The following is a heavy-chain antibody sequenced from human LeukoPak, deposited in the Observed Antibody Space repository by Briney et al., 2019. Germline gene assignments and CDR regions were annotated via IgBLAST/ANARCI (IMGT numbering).Heavy chain of an antibody. CDR3: ARGRTYYYDSSGYRYFDY. D-gene: IGHD3-22*01. CDR1: GGSVSSGSYY. Sequence: SETLSLTCTISGGSVSSGSYYWSWIRQPPGKGLEWIGYIHYSGSTKYNPSLKSRVSISVDTSKNQFSLKMNSVTAADTAVYYCARGRTYYYDSSGYRYFDYWGQGTLVTVSS. CDR2: IHYSGST. V-gene: IGHV4-61*01. J-gene: IGHJ4*02.